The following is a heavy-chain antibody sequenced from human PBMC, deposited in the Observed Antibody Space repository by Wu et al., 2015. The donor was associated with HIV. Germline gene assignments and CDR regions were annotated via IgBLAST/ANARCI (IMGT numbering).Heavy chain of an antibody. CDR2: INPLFGTT. V-gene: IGHV1-46*01. CDR3: ARNTDSVATSLYSLGV. Sequence: QVQLVQSGAEVKEPGASVKISCKTSGYTFTSYYLHWVRQAPGQGLEWMGGINPLFGTTRHAQKFQDRITITTDEAKTIVYLEPDSLRFDDTAVYYCARNTDSVATSLYSLGVWDQGP. D-gene: IGHD6-19*01. CDR1: GYTFTSYY. J-gene: IGHJ6*02.